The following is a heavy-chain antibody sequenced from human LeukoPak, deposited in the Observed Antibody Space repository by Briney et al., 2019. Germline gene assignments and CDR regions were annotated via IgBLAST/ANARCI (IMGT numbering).Heavy chain of an antibody. CDR2: IYTSGST. J-gene: IGHJ4*02. CDR3: ARDTKSIVGATALFDY. D-gene: IGHD1-26*01. CDR1: GGSISSGSYY. Sequence: SETLSLTCTVSGGSISSGSYYWSWIRQPAGKGLEWIGRIYTSGSTNYNPSLKSRVTMSVDTSKNQFSLKLSSVTAADTAVYYCARDTKSIVGATALFDYWGQGTLVTVSS. V-gene: IGHV4-61*02.